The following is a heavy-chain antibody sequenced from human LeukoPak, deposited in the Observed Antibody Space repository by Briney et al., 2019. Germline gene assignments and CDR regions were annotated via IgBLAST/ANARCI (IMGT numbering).Heavy chain of an antibody. J-gene: IGHJ6*02. V-gene: IGHV3-7*01. Sequence: GGSLRLSCAASTFTFSNYWMSWVRQAPGKGLEWVASINQNGSEKYYADSVKGRFTFSRDNAKNSLYLQMNCLRAEDTAVYYCARAQSGHCSSTSCYDYGMDVWGQGTTVTVSS. CDR3: ARAQSGHCSSTSCYDYGMDV. D-gene: IGHD2-2*01. CDR1: TFTFSNYW. CDR2: INQNGSEK.